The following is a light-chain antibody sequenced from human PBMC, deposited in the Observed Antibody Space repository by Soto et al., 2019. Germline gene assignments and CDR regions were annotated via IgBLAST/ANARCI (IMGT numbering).Light chain of an antibody. Sequence: EIVMTQSPDSLAVSLGERATINCRSSQSVLYSSNNKNYLTWYQQKAGQPPKLLISWASTRESGVPDRFSGSGSGTDFTLTISSLQAKDVAVYYCQQYYSTPRTFGQGTKVEIK. V-gene: IGKV4-1*01. CDR2: WAS. J-gene: IGKJ1*01. CDR1: QSVLYSSNNKNY. CDR3: QQYYSTPRT.